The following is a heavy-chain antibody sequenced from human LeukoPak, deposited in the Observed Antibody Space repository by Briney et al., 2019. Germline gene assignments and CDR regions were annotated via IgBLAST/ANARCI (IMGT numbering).Heavy chain of an antibody. Sequence: PSETLSLTCTVSGGSISSSSYYWGWLRQPPRKGLEWIGSIYYSGSTYYNPSLKSRVTISVDTSKNQFSLKLSSVTAADTAVYYCARRGDFRRAFDIWGQGTMVTVSS. CDR3: ARRGDFRRAFDI. D-gene: IGHD3-16*01. V-gene: IGHV4-39*07. J-gene: IGHJ3*02. CDR2: IYYSGST. CDR1: GGSISSSSYY.